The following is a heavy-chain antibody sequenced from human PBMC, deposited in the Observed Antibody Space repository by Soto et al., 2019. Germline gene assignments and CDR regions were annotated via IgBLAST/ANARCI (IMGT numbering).Heavy chain of an antibody. CDR1: GFTFDDHA. CDR2: ISWKGKII. J-gene: IGHJ4*02. Sequence: EVQLVEPGGDLVHPGRSLRLSCAASGFTFDDHAMHWVRRVPGRGLESVSSISWKGKIIGYADSVEGRFTISRDNAKNYLYLPMNSLRPEDTASYFCANGCPDPFWGGGRCDVESWGRGTLVTVSS. V-gene: IGHV3-9*01. D-gene: IGHD3-3*01. CDR3: ANGCPDPFWGGGRCDVES.